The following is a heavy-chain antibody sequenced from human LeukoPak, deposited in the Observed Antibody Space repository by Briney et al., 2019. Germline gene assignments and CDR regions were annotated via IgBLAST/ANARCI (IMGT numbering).Heavy chain of an antibody. D-gene: IGHD1-26*01. V-gene: IGHV1-69*13. CDR1: GGTFSSYA. Sequence: SVKVSCKASGGTFSSYAISWVRQAPGQGLEWMGGIIPIFGTANYAQKFQGRVTITADESTSTAYMELSSLRSEDTAVYYCARDPSRWELQTDYWGQGTLVTVSS. CDR3: ARDPSRWELQTDY. J-gene: IGHJ4*02. CDR2: IIPIFGTA.